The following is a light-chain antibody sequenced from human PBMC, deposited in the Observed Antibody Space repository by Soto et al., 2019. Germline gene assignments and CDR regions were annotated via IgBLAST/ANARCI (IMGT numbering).Light chain of an antibody. CDR2: AAT. V-gene: IGKV1-39*01. J-gene: IGKJ1*01. Sequence: DIQMTQTPSSLSASVGDRVTITCRASQSISNYLNWYQQKPGKAPKLLIFAATSLQSGVPSRFSGSGSGTDFTLIISSLQPEDFATYYCQQSYSTPRTFGQGTKV. CDR3: QQSYSTPRT. CDR1: QSISNY.